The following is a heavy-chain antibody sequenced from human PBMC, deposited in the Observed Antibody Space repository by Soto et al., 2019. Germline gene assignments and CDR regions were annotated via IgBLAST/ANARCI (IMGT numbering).Heavy chain of an antibody. D-gene: IGHD4-17*01. CDR3: AKYTRYADYVRWFDS. V-gene: IGHV3-23*01. CDR1: GFTFSSYA. J-gene: IGHJ5*01. CDR2: ITASGGRT. Sequence: EVHLLESGGGLVQPGGSLRLSCTASGFTFSSYAMTWVRQAPGRGLAGVSGITASGGRTFYADSVKGRFTISRDNSRSTLYLQMNSLRAEGSAVYYCAKYTRYADYVRWFDSWGQGTLVTVSS.